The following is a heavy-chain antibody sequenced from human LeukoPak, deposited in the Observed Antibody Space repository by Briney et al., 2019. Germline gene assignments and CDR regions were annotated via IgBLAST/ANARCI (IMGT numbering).Heavy chain of an antibody. J-gene: IGHJ4*02. Sequence: PGGSLRLSCAASGFTFSSYSMNWVRQVPGKGLEWVSSISSSSSYIYYADSVKGRFTISRDNAKNSLYLQMNSLRAEDTAVYYCARDVSRYYFDYWGQGTLVTVSS. CDR3: ARDVSRYYFDY. V-gene: IGHV3-21*01. CDR1: GFTFSSYS. CDR2: ISSSSSYI.